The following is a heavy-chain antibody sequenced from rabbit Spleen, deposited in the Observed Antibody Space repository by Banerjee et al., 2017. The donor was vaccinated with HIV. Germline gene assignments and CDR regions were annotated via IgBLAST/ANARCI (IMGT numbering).Heavy chain of an antibody. V-gene: IGHV1S7*01. CDR3: ARQPHYFGYGGFGYGEYDL. J-gene: IGHJ3*01. CDR1: GFTLSSYY. D-gene: IGHD5-1*01. CDR2: IDPVFGIT. Sequence: QLEESGGGLVQPGGSLKLSCKASGFTLSSYYMNWVRQAPGKGLEWIGYIDPVFGITYYANWVNGRFSISRENAQNMVFLQMTSLIAADTATYFCARQPHYFGYGGFGYGEYDLWGQGTLVTVS.